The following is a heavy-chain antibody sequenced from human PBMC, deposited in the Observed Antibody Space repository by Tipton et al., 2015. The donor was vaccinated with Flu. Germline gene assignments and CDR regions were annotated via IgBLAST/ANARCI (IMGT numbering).Heavy chain of an antibody. V-gene: IGHV4-59*08. CDR2: IYYSGST. Sequence: TLSLTCTVSGGSISSYYWSWIRQPPGKGLEWIGYIYYSGSTNYNPSLKSRVTISVDTSKNQFSLKLSSVTAADTAVYYCARAPLYYDSSGYYYRDAFDIWGQGTMVTVSS. CDR3: ARAPLYYDSSGYYYRDAFDI. J-gene: IGHJ3*02. CDR1: GGSISSYY. D-gene: IGHD3-22*01.